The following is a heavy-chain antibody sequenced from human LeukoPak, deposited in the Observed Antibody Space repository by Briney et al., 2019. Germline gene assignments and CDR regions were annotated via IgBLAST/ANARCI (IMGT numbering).Heavy chain of an antibody. Sequence: GGSLRLSCAASGFTFSSYAMSWVRQAPGKGLEWVSAISGSGGSTYYADSVKGRSTISRDNSKNTLYLQMKSLRAEDTAVYYCAKYIRSTFEYWGQGALVTVSS. D-gene: IGHD3-3*02. CDR2: ISGSGGST. CDR1: GFTFSSYA. CDR3: AKYIRSTFEY. J-gene: IGHJ4*02. V-gene: IGHV3-23*01.